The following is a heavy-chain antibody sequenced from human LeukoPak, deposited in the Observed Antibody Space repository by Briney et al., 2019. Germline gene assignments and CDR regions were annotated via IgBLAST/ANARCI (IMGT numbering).Heavy chain of an antibody. J-gene: IGHJ4*02. CDR1: GFTFSSYG. D-gene: IGHD4-17*01. CDR3: VRDRFDYALDY. V-gene: IGHV3-48*04. Sequence: PGGSLRLSCAASGFTFSSYGMHWVRQAPGKGLEWVSYISISGSTMYYADSVRGRFTISRDNAKNSVFLLMDSLRADDTAVYYCVRDRFDYALDYWGQGALVTVSS. CDR2: ISISGSTM.